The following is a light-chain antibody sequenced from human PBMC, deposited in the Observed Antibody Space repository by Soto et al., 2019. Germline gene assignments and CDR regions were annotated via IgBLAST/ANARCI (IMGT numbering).Light chain of an antibody. CDR2: AAS. CDR3: QQLNSYPL. J-gene: IGKJ3*01. CDR1: QGISSY. Sequence: DIQLPQSPSFLSASVGDRVTITCRASQGISSYLAWYQQKPGKAPKLLIYAASTLQSGVPSRFSGSGSRTEFTLTISSLQPEYFATYYCQQLNSYPLFGPGTKVDIK. V-gene: IGKV1-9*01.